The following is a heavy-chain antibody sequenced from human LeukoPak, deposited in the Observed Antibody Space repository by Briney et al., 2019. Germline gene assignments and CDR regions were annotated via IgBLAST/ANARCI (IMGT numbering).Heavy chain of an antibody. CDR1: GFTFSSYG. CDR3: AKDQGVDYGSGSYSIVYYYYGMDV. V-gene: IGHV3-30*18. CDR2: ISYDGSNK. J-gene: IGHJ6*02. Sequence: GGSLRLSCAASGFTFSSYGMHWVCQAPGKGLEWVAVISYDGSNKYYADSVKGRFTISRDNSKNTLYLQMNSLRAEDTAVYYCAKDQGVDYGSGSYSIVYYYYGMDVWGQGTTATVSS. D-gene: IGHD3-10*01.